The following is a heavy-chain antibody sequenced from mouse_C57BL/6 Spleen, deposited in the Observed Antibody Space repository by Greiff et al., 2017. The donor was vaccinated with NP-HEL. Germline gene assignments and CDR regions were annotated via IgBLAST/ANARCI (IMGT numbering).Heavy chain of an antibody. V-gene: IGHV1-69*01. J-gene: IGHJ2*01. D-gene: IGHD2-4*01. CDR1: GYTFTSYW. CDR2: IDPSDSYT. Sequence: VQLQQPGAELVMPGASVKLSCKASGYTFTSYWMHWVKQRPGQGLEWIGEIDPSDSYTNYNQKFKGKSTLTVDKSSSTAYMQLSSLTSEDSAVYYCARGTMITTGYFDYWGQGTTLTVSS. CDR3: ARGTMITTGYFDY.